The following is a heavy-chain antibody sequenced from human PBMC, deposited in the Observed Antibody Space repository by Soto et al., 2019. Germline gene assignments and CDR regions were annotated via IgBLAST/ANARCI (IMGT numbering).Heavy chain of an antibody. V-gene: IGHV1-2*04. CDR3: ARGSYDSWSGFRLYYYYGMDV. CDR1: GYTFTGYY. D-gene: IGHD3-3*01. J-gene: IGHJ6*02. Sequence: ASVKVSCKASGYTFTGYYMHWVRQAPGQGLEWMGWINPNSGGTNYAQKFQGWVTMTRDTSISTAYMELSRLRSDDTAVYYCARGSYDSWSGFRLYYYYGMDVWGQGTTVTVSS. CDR2: INPNSGGT.